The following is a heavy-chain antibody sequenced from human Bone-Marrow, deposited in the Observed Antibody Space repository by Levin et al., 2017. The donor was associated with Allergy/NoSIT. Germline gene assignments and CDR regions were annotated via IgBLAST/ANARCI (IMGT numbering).Heavy chain of an antibody. CDR1: GDSVSRDHY. V-gene: IGHV4-59*02. D-gene: IGHD2-2*01. Sequence: PSETLSLTCSVSGDSVSRDHYWNWIRQPPGKGLEWIGYISYSGTTDYNPSLRSRVSISVDTTKNQFSLKLTSVTAADTAKFYCARRVLIPGAMEGAFDIWGQGAMVTVS. CDR2: ISYSGTT. J-gene: IGHJ3*02. CDR3: ARRVLIPGAMEGAFDI.